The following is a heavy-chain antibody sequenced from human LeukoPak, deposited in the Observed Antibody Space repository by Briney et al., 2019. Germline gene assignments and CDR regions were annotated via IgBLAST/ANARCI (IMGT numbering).Heavy chain of an antibody. J-gene: IGHJ4*02. CDR3: ARGYDRSGYYYLPGY. Sequence: TLSLTCTVSGGSISSGSYYWSWIRQPAGKGLEWIGRIYTSGSTNYNPSLKSRVTISVDTSKNQFSLKLTSVTAADTAVYYCARGYDRSGYYYLPGYWGQGTLVTVSS. CDR2: IYTSGST. V-gene: IGHV4-61*02. CDR1: GGSISSGSYY. D-gene: IGHD3-22*01.